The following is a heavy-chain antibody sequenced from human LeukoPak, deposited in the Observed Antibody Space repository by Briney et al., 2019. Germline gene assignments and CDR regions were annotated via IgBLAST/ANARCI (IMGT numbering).Heavy chain of an antibody. D-gene: IGHD3/OR15-3a*01. CDR1: GFTFSNYA. CDR3: ARVIFGLVITEGVDY. CDR2: ISYDGNNK. Sequence: GGSLRLSCAASGFTFSNYALRWVRQAPGKGLEWVAVISYDGNNKYYADSVKGRFTISRDNSKNTLYLQMNSLRAEDTAVYYCARVIFGLVITEGVDYWGQGTLVTVSS. J-gene: IGHJ4*02. V-gene: IGHV3-30-3*01.